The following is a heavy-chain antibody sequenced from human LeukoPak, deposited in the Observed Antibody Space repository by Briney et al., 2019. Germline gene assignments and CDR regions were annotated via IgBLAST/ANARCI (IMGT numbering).Heavy chain of an antibody. CDR1: GFAFSNYW. CDR3: TRGHRAARAFDI. D-gene: IGHD2-15*01. Sequence: GGSLRLSCAASGFAFSNYWMHWVRHVPGKGLVWVSRITRDGSYANYAGSVKGRLTFSRDNARNTLYLQMNSLKTEDTAVYYCTRGHRAARAFDIWGQGTMVTVSS. V-gene: IGHV3-74*01. J-gene: IGHJ3*02. CDR2: ITRDGSYA.